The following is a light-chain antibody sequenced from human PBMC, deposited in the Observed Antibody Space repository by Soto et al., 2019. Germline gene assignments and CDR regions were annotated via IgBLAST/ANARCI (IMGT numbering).Light chain of an antibody. CDR2: KID. J-gene: IGLJ1*01. Sequence: QSALTQPASVSGSPGQRITISCTGTSSDVGAYYDVHWYQQLPGKAPKLLIYKIDNRPSGVPNRFSGSKSGNSASLAISGLQAEDEADYYCHSYDGSRGAYVFGTGTKVTVL. CDR1: SSDVGAYYD. V-gene: IGLV2-14*01. CDR3: HSYDGSRGAYV.